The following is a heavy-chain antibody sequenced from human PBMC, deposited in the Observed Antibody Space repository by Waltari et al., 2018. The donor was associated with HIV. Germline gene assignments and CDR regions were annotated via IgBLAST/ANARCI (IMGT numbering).Heavy chain of an antibody. J-gene: IGHJ6*02. CDR2: IGTAGDT. CDR1: GFTFSSYA. Sequence: EVQLVESGGGLVQPGGSPSLSCAASGFTFSSYAMHWVRQATGKGLDWVSAIGTAGDTYYPGSVKGRFTISRENAKNSLYLQMNSLRAGDTAVYYCARGHYYYDSSGMWGMDVWGQGTTVTVSS. CDR3: ARGHYYYDSSGMWGMDV. D-gene: IGHD3-22*01. V-gene: IGHV3-13*01.